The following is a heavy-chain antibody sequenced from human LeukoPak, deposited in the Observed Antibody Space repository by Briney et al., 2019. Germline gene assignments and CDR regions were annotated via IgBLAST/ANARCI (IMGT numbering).Heavy chain of an antibody. V-gene: IGHV3-48*03. CDR3: ASYDSSGYYLSEYFQH. D-gene: IGHD3-22*01. Sequence: GGSLRLSCAASGYTFSSYEMYWVHQAPGKGLEWVSYISSSGSTIYYTDSVQGRFTISRDNAKNSLALQMNSLRADDTGVYYCASYDSSGYYLSEYFQHWGQGTLVTVSS. J-gene: IGHJ1*01. CDR1: GYTFSSYE. CDR2: ISSSGSTI.